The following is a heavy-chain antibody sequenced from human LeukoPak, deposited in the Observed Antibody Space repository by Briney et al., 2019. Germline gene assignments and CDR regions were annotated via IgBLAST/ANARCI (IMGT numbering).Heavy chain of an antibody. CDR3: GKANYLNSEGGPQEY. Sequence: GGSLRLSCVASGFAFSTYGMHWVRQPPGKGLEWVAFIRNDGTYKWYADSVKGRFTISRDNSNNTLYVQMSSLTTEDTGVYYCGKANYLNSEGGPQEYWGQGTLVIGSS. CDR1: GFAFSTYG. D-gene: IGHD1-7*01. J-gene: IGHJ4*02. V-gene: IGHV3-30*02. CDR2: IRNDGTYK.